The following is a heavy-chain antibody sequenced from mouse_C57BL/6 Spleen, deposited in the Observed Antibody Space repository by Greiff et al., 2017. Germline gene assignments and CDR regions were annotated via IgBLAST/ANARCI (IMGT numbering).Heavy chain of an antibody. J-gene: IGHJ2*01. Sequence: VQLQQSGPELVKPGASVKISCKASGYAFSSSWMNWVKQRPGKGLEWIGRIYPGDGDTNYNGKFKGKATLTADKSSSTAYMQLSSLTSEDSAVYFCARGYYYGSRGDYFDYWGQGTTLTVSS. CDR2: IYPGDGDT. V-gene: IGHV1-82*01. CDR3: ARGYYYGSRGDYFDY. D-gene: IGHD1-1*01. CDR1: GYAFSSSW.